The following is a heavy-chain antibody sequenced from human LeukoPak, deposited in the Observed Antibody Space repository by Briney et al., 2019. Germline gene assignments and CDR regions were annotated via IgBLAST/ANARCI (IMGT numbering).Heavy chain of an antibody. CDR2: IWYDESKK. D-gene: IGHD4-17*01. J-gene: IGHJ1*01. V-gene: IGHV3-33*01. Sequence: PGRSLRLSCAASGFSFSSYDMHWVRQAPGKGLEWVAVIWYDESKKSYADSVKGRFTISRDNSKNTLYLQINSLRAEDTAVYYCARATVTTFMLEYWGQGTLATVSS. CDR3: ARATVTTFMLEY. CDR1: GFSFSSYD.